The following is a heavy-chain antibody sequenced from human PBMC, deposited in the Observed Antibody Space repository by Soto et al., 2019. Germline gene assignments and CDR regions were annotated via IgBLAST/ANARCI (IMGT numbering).Heavy chain of an antibody. CDR2: IYYSGST. CDR1: GGSISSGDYY. J-gene: IGHJ5*02. V-gene: IGHV4-30-4*01. Sequence: ASETLSLTCTVSGGSISSGDYYWSWIRQPPGKGLEWIGYIYYSGSTYYNPSLKSRVTISVDTSKNQFSLKLSSVTAADTAVYYCARDRVEVVAATPTNWFDPWGQGTLVTVSS. CDR3: ARDRVEVVAATPTNWFDP. D-gene: IGHD2-15*01.